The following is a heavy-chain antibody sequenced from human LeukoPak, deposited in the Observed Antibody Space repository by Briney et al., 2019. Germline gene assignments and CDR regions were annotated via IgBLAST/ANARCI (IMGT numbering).Heavy chain of an antibody. Sequence: ASVKVSCKVSGYTLTELSMHWVRQAPGKGLEWMGGFDPEDGETIYAQKFQGRVTMTEDTSTDTAYMELSSLRSEDTAVYYCASSINNWNDGYDAFDIWGQGTMVTVSS. J-gene: IGHJ3*02. CDR3: ASSINNWNDGYDAFDI. CDR1: GYTLTELS. CDR2: FDPEDGET. V-gene: IGHV1-24*01. D-gene: IGHD1-1*01.